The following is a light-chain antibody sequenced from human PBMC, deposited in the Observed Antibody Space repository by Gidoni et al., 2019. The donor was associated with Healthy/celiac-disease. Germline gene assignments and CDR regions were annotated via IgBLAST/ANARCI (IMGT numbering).Light chain of an antibody. CDR3: QQYDNLPRT. V-gene: IGKV1-33*01. CDR1: QDISNY. Sequence: QMTPSPSSLSASVGDRVTIPCQASQDISNYLNWYQQKPGKTPKLLIYDTSKLETGVPSRFSGSGSGTYFTFTINSLQPEDIATYYCQQYDNLPRTFGGGTKVEIK. CDR2: DTS. J-gene: IGKJ4*01.